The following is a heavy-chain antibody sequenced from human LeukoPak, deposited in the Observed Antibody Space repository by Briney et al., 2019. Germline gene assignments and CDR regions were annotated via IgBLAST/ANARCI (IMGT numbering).Heavy chain of an antibody. D-gene: IGHD4-23*01. CDR1: GFTFSSYG. Sequence: PGRSLRLSCAASGFTFSSYGMHWVRQAPGKGLEWVAVIWYDGSNKYYADSVKGRFTISRDNSKNTLYLQMNSLRAEDTAVYYCAKGQKGRLRWVFDYWGQGTLVTVSS. V-gene: IGHV3-33*06. CDR3: AKGQKGRLRWVFDY. CDR2: IWYDGSNK. J-gene: IGHJ4*02.